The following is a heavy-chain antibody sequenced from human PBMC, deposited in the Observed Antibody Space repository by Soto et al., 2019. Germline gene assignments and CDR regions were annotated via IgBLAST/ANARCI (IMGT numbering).Heavy chain of an antibody. CDR1: GGSTSSGDYY. J-gene: IGHJ5*02. CDR3: ARFRITMVRGVENWFDP. Sequence: SETLSLTCTVSGGSTSSGDYYWSWIRQPPGKGLEWIGYIYYSGSTYYNPSLKSRVTISVDTSKNQFSLKLSSVTAADTAVYYCARFRITMVRGVENWFDPWGQGTLVTVS. CDR2: IYYSGST. V-gene: IGHV4-30-4*01. D-gene: IGHD3-10*01.